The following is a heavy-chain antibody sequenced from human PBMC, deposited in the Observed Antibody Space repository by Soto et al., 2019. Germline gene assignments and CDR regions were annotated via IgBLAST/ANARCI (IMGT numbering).Heavy chain of an antibody. Sequence: QVQLVESGGGVVQPGRSLRLSCAASGFTFNIHPMHWVRQAPGKGLEWVAVISYDGSDKYYADSLKGRFTLSRDNSKNTLYLQMNRLRPEDTAVYYCARCDRDGYNWYFDYWGQGTLVTVSS. J-gene: IGHJ4*02. D-gene: IGHD5-12*01. V-gene: IGHV3-30-3*01. CDR1: GFTFNIHP. CDR3: ARCDRDGYNWYFDY. CDR2: ISYDGSDK.